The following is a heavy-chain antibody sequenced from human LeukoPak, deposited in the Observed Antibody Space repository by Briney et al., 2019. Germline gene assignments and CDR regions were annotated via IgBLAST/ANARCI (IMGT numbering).Heavy chain of an antibody. CDR2: IIPIFGTA. Sequence: ASVKVSCKASGGTFSSYAIGWVRQAPGQGLEWMGRIIPIFGTANYAQKFQGRVTITTDESTSTAYMELSSLRSEDTAVYYCASGRDGYNNAFDIWGQGTMVTVSS. CDR3: ASGRDGYNNAFDI. J-gene: IGHJ3*02. D-gene: IGHD5-24*01. CDR1: GGTFSSYA. V-gene: IGHV1-69*05.